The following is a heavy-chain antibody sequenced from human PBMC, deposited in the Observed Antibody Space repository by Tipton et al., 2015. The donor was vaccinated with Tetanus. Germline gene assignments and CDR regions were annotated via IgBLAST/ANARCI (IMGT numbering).Heavy chain of an antibody. CDR2: ISGTGTTV. V-gene: IGHV3-48*02. Sequence: SLRLYCAASGFTFSSYNMNWVRQAPGKGLEWVSHISGTGTTVDYADSVKGRFAISRDNAENSLYLQMNTLRDDDTAVYYCARTGESTANWFDSWGQGTLVAVSS. D-gene: IGHD2-21*01. CDR1: GFTFSSYN. J-gene: IGHJ5*01. CDR3: ARTGESTANWFDS.